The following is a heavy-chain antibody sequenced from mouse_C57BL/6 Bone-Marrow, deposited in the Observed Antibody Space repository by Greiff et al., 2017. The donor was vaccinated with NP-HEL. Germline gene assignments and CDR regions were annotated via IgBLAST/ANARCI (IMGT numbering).Heavy chain of an antibody. D-gene: IGHD1-1*01. CDR2: INPNNGGT. CDR1: GFTFTDYY. CDR3: ARRRVYEVYYYAMDY. J-gene: IGHJ4*01. Sequence: EVQLQQSGPELVKPGASVKISCTASGFTFTDYYMNWVKQSPGKSLEWIGDINPNNGGTNYPHKFKGKATLTVDKASSTAYMEISRLTSEDSAVYYCARRRVYEVYYYAMDYWGQGTSVTVSS. V-gene: IGHV1-26*01.